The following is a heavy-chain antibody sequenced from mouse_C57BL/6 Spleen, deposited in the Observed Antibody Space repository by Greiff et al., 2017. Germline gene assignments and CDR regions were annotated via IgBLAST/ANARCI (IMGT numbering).Heavy chain of an antibody. J-gene: IGHJ4*01. D-gene: IGHD1-1*01. CDR3: ATLSSYDAMDY. V-gene: IGHV1-80*01. CDR1: GYAFSSYW. CDR2: IYPGDGDT. Sequence: QVQLQQSGAELVKPGASVKISCKASGYAFSSYWMNWVKQRPGKGLEWIGQIYPGDGDTNYNGKFKGKATLTADKSSSTADMQLSSLTSEDAAVYFCATLSSYDAMDYWGQGTSVTVSS.